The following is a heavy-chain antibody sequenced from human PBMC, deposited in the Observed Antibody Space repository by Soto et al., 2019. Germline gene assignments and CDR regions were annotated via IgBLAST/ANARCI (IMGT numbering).Heavy chain of an antibody. CDR2: AYYSGAT. Sequence: QVQLQESGPGLVKPSQTLSLTCTVSGDSISSGGYYWSWIRQRPGRGLEWVGGAYYSGATYYNPALKSRVSISVDTSKNQFSLNLRPVTAADTAIYYCARDARGSGVRFVYWGQGTLVTVSS. D-gene: IGHD3-10*01. J-gene: IGHJ4*02. CDR3: ARDARGSGVRFVY. CDR1: GDSISSGGYY. V-gene: IGHV4-31*03.